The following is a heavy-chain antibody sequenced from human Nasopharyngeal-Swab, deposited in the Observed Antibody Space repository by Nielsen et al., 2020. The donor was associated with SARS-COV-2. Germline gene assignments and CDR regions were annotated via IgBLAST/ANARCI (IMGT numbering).Heavy chain of an antibody. J-gene: IGHJ4*02. V-gene: IGHV3-21*01. CDR2: ISSSSSYI. Sequence: GRQAPGKGLEWVSSISSSSSYIYYADSVKGRFTISRDNAKNSLYLQMKSLRAEDTAVYYFARDIGQYTSDTAMAYFDYWGQGTLVTVSS. D-gene: IGHD5-18*01. CDR3: ARDIGQYTSDTAMAYFDY.